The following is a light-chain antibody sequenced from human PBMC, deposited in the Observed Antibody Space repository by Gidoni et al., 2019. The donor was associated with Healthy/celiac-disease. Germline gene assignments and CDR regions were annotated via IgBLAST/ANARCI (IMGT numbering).Light chain of an antibody. CDR1: QSVLYSSNNKNY. CDR3: QQYYSTPQWT. V-gene: IGKV4-1*01. Sequence: DIVMTQSPDSLAVSLGERATINCKSSQSVLYSSNNKNYLAWYQQKPGQPPKLHIYWASTRESGVPDRFSGSGSGTDFTLTISSLQAEDVAVYYCQQYYSTPQWTFGQGTKVEIK. CDR2: WAS. J-gene: IGKJ1*01.